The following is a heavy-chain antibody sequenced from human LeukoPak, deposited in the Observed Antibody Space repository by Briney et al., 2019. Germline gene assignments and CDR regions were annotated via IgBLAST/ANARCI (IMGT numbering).Heavy chain of an antibody. CDR3: ARLTKGRYFDYIFDY. D-gene: IGHD3-9*01. J-gene: IGHJ4*02. Sequence: SVTLSLTCTVSGATLSNTDFYWGWIPQPPGKGLQWIGNIYYSGSTYNNPSLSSRVSMSVDTSKNQFSLKMTSVTAADTAVYYCARLTKGRYFDYIFDYWGQGTLFTV. CDR2: IYYSGST. CDR1: GATLSNTDFY. V-gene: IGHV4-39*01.